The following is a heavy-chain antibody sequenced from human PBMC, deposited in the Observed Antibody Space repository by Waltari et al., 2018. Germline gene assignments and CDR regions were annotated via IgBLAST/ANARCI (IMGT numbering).Heavy chain of an antibody. J-gene: IGHJ6*02. CDR2: ISSSSSYI. Sequence: RLSCAASGFTFSSYSMNWVRQAPGKGLEWVSSISSSSSYIYYADSVKGRFTISRDNAKNSLYLQMNSLRAEDTAVYYCASQDYYDSSGYSPTYYYYGMDVWGQGTTVTVSS. CDR1: GFTFSSYS. D-gene: IGHD3-22*01. V-gene: IGHV3-21*01. CDR3: ASQDYYDSSGYSPTYYYYGMDV.